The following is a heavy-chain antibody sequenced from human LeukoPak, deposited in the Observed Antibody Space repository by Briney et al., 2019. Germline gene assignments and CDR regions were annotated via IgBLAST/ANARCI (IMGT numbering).Heavy chain of an antibody. V-gene: IGHV3-23*01. CDR1: GFTFSTYA. D-gene: IGHD1-26*01. CDR3: ARSTSGSYGYFDY. J-gene: IGHJ4*02. Sequence: GGSLRLSCAVSGFTFSTYAMSWVRQAPGKGREWVSAISGSGGSTYYADSVKGRFTISRDNSKDTLYLQMNSLRAEDTAVYYCARSTSGSYGYFDYWGQGTLVTVSS. CDR2: ISGSGGST.